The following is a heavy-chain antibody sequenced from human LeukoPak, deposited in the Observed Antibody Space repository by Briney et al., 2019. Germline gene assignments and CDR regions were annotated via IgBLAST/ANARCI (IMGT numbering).Heavy chain of an antibody. J-gene: IGHJ6*03. CDR2: LYHSGST. CDR1: GGSISSYY. Sequence: SETLSLTCTVSGGSISSYYWSWIRQAPGKGLEWIGNLYHSGSTYYNPSLKSRVTMSVDTSKNQFSLRLSSVTAADTAVYYCARVPPPVYSSSWSYYYYYYMDVWGKGTTVTISS. D-gene: IGHD6-13*01. CDR3: ARVPPPVYSSSWSYYYYYYMDV. V-gene: IGHV4-59*01.